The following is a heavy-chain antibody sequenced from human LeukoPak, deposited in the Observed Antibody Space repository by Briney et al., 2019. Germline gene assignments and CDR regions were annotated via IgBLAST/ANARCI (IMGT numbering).Heavy chain of an antibody. CDR1: GFTLSRCE. J-gene: IGHJ4*02. Sequence: GGSLRLSCAASGFTLSRCEMNWVRQAPGKGLEWVSDIDFSGRTIYYAASVKGRFTISRDNAKNSLYLQMNSLRAEDTAVYYCARGLGSSGWYYLFDYWGQGALVTVSS. CDR2: IDFSGRTI. D-gene: IGHD6-19*01. CDR3: ARGLGSSGWYYLFDY. V-gene: IGHV3-48*03.